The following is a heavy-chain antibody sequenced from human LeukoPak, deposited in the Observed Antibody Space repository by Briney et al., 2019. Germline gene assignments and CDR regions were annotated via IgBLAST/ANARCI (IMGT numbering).Heavy chain of an antibody. CDR1: GYTFTGYY. J-gene: IGHJ6*03. CDR2: INPNSGST. D-gene: IGHD3-10*01. Sequence: ASVKVSCKASGYTFTGYYMHWVRQAPGQGLEWMGWINPNSGSTNYAQKFQGRVTMTRDTSISTAYMELSRLISDDTAMYYCARSGDAGWFGEDYMDVWGKGTTVTISS. V-gene: IGHV1-2*02. CDR3: ARSGDAGWFGEDYMDV.